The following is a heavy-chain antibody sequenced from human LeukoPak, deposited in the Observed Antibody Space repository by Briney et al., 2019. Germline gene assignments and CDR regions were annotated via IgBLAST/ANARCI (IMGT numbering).Heavy chain of an antibody. V-gene: IGHV4-4*09. CDR3: ARLGGYSYDLDY. D-gene: IGHD5-18*01. J-gene: IGHJ4*02. CDR2: IYTSGST. Sequence: PSETLSLTCTVSGGSISSYQWSWIRQPPGKGLEWIGYIYTSGSTNYNPSLKSRVTISVDTPKNHFSLKLSSVTAADTAVYYCARLGGYSYDLDYWGQGTLVTVSS. CDR1: GGSISSYQ.